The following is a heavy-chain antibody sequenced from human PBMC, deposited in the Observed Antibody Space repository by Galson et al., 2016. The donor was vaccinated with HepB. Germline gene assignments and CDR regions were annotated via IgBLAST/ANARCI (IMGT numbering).Heavy chain of an antibody. V-gene: IGHV4-39*01. CDR1: GASISGTEYY. J-gene: IGHJ6*03. D-gene: IGHD6-19*01. CDR3: ATGIVVAGKMYYYYMDV. Sequence: LTCTVSGASISGTEYYWGWIRQPPGGGLEWIGSFYYTDDTYYNPSLKSRVAMSVDRSKNQFSLRLDSVTAADTGVYYCATGIVVAGKMYYYYMDVWGKGTSVTVSS. CDR2: FYYTDDT.